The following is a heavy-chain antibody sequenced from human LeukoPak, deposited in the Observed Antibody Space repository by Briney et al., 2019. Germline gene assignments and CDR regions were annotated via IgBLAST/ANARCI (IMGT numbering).Heavy chain of an antibody. CDR1: GFTVSSNY. CDR3: ARDSSPWYGMDV. J-gene: IGHJ6*02. Sequence: PGGSLRLSCAASGFTVSSNYMSWVRQAPGKGLEWVSVIYSGGSTHYADSVKGRFTISRGNSKNTLYLQMNSLRAEDTAVYYCARDSSPWYGMDVWGQGTTVTVSS. CDR2: IYSGGST. D-gene: IGHD6-19*01. V-gene: IGHV3-66*02.